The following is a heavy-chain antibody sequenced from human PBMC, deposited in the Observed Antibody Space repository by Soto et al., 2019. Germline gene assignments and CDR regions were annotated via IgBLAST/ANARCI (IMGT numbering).Heavy chain of an antibody. CDR1: VGTFSSYA. Sequence: SVKVSCKASVGTFSSYAISWVRQAPGQGLEWMGGIIPIFGTANYAQKFQGRVTITADESTSTAYMELSSLRAEDTAVYYCATQDFRGPTGTTWGQGSLVTVSS. CDR3: ATQDFRGPTGTT. J-gene: IGHJ4*02. D-gene: IGHD1-1*01. V-gene: IGHV1-69*13. CDR2: IIPIFGTA.